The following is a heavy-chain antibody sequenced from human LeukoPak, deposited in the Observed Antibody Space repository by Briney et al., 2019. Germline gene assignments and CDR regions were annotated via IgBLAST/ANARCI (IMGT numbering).Heavy chain of an antibody. Sequence: GGSLRLSCAASGFTFSSYAMHWVRQAPGKGLEWVAVISYDGSNKYYADSVKGRFTISRDNSKNTLYLQMNSLRAEDTAVYYCASGDRFLEWLLFDYWGQGTLVTVSS. V-gene: IGHV3-30-3*01. D-gene: IGHD3-3*01. CDR1: GFTFSSYA. J-gene: IGHJ4*02. CDR3: ASGDRFLEWLLFDY. CDR2: ISYDGSNK.